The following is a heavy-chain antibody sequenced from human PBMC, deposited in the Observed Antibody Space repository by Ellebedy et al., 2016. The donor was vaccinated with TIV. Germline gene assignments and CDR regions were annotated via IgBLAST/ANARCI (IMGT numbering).Heavy chain of an antibody. V-gene: IGHV1-46*01. CDR2: INPSGGST. CDR1: GYTFTSYY. CDR3: ARDGGREPTSFDY. Sequence: ASVKVSXKASGYTFTSYYMHWVRQAPGQGLEWMGIINPSGGSTSYAQKFQGRVTMTRDTSTSTAYMELRSLRSDDTAVYYCARDGGREPTSFDYWGQGTLVTVSS. J-gene: IGHJ4*02. D-gene: IGHD3-16*01.